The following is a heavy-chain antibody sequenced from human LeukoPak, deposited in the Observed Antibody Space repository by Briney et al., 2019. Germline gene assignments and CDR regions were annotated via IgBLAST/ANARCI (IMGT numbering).Heavy chain of an antibody. V-gene: IGHV4-34*01. J-gene: IGHJ4*02. D-gene: IGHD2-15*01. CDR1: GGSFSDYY. Sequence: PSETLSLTCAVYGGSFSDYYWSWIRQPPGKGLEWIGEINHSGSTNYNPSLKSRVTISVDTSKNQFSLKLNSVTAADTAVYYCARGGGYCSGGSCYLDYWGQGTLVTFSS. CDR3: ARGGGYCSGGSCYLDY. CDR2: INHSGST.